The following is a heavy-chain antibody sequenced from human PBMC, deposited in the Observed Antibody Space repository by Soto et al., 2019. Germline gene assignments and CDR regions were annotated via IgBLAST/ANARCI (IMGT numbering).Heavy chain of an antibody. CDR3: AKEAFVSSTLRRSYFYY. V-gene: IGHV3-30*18. D-gene: IGHD2-15*01. CDR1: GFTFSSYG. J-gene: IGHJ4*02. Sequence: GGSLRLSCAASGFTFSSYGMHWVRQAPGKGLEWVAVISYDGSNKYYADSVKGRFTISRDNSKNTLYLQMNSLRAEDTAVYYCAKEAFVSSTLRRSYFYYWGQGTLVTVSA. CDR2: ISYDGSNK.